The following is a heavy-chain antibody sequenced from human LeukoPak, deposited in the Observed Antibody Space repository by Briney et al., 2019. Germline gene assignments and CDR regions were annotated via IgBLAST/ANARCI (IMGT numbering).Heavy chain of an antibody. V-gene: IGHV4-61*05. D-gene: IGHD6-19*01. CDR1: GDSISSSSYY. CDR2: GYFSGSA. CDR3: ARSRQFYFDY. Sequence: PSETLSLTCTVSGDSISSSSYYWGWIRQPPGKRLEWIGYGYFSGSAYYNPSLKSRVTMSLDTSKNQLSLKLTSVTAADTAVYYCARSRQFYFDYWGQGTLVTVSS. J-gene: IGHJ4*02.